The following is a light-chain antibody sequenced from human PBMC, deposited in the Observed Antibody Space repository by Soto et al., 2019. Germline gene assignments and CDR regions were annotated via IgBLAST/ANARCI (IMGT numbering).Light chain of an antibody. V-gene: IGLV2-11*01. CDR3: SSYAGSSTAV. J-gene: IGLJ1*01. CDR2: DVN. Sequence: QSALTQPRSVSGSPGQSVTVSCTGTSIDVGGYNYVSWYQHHPGIAPKLMIYDVNKRPSGVPDRFSGSKFGNTASLTISGLQTEDEADYYCSSYAGSSTAVFGTGTKVTVL. CDR1: SIDVGGYNY.